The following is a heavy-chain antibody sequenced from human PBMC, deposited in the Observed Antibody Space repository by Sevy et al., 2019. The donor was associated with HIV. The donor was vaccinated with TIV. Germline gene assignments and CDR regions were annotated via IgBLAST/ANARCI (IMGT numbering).Heavy chain of an antibody. Sequence: GGSLRLSCATSGFTFSNYWMHWVRQLPGKGLEWVSRITRDGSSTSYADSAKGRFTISRDNAKNTLHLQMISLRAEDSALYYCVRDNLGYTYGYASVWGQGSLVTVSS. V-gene: IGHV3-74*01. CDR2: ITRDGSST. D-gene: IGHD5-18*01. CDR3: VRDNLGYTYGYASV. CDR1: GFTFSNYW. J-gene: IGHJ4*02.